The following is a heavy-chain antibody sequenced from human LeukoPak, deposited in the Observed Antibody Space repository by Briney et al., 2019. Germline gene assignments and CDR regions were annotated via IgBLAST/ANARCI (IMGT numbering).Heavy chain of an antibody. Sequence: ASVKVSCKASGGTFSSYAISWVRQAPGQGLEWMGGIIPIFGTANYAQKFQGRVTITADESTSTAYMELSSLRSEDTAVYYCASDIVVVPAAIRPGWGQGTLVTVSS. J-gene: IGHJ4*02. CDR3: ASDIVVVPAAIRPG. CDR1: GGTFSSYA. D-gene: IGHD2-2*01. CDR2: IIPIFGTA. V-gene: IGHV1-69*13.